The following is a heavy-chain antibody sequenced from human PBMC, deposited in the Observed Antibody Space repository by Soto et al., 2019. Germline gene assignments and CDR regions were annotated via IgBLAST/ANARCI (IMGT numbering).Heavy chain of an antibody. CDR3: ARDGDLGYCSSTSCYGTGMDV. J-gene: IGHJ6*02. V-gene: IGHV4-31*03. CDR2: IYYSGST. D-gene: IGHD2-2*01. Sequence: SETLSLTCTVSGGSISSGGYYWSWIRQHPGKGLEWIGYIYYSGSTYYNPSLKSRVTISVDPSKNQFSLKLSSVTAADTAVYYCARDGDLGYCSSTSCYGTGMDVWGQGTTVTVSS. CDR1: GGSISSGGYY.